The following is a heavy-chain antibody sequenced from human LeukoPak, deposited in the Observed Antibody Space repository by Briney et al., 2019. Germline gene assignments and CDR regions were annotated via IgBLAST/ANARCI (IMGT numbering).Heavy chain of an antibody. J-gene: IGHJ4*02. V-gene: IGHV4-39*01. CDR1: GGSISSSSYY. CDR2: ICYSGST. D-gene: IGHD7-27*01. CDR3: ARLYLGTPVY. Sequence: SVTLSLTCTVSGGSISSSSYYWGWIRQPPGKGLEWIGSICYSGSTYYNPSLKSRVTISVDTSKNQFSLKLSSVTAADTAVYYCARLYLGTPVYWGQGTLVTVSS.